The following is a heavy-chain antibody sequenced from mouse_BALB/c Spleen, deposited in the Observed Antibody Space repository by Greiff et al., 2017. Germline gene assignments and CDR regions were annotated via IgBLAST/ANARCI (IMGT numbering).Heavy chain of an antibody. D-gene: IGHD1-2*01. CDR3: ARGGRLNFDD. CDR2: ISSGSSTI. Sequence: EVMLVESGGGLVQPGGSRKLSCAASGFTFSSFGMHWVRQAPEKGLEWVAYISSGSSTIYYADTVKGRFTISRDNPKNTLFLQMTSLRSEDTAMYYCARGGRLNFDDWGQGTTLTVSS. J-gene: IGHJ2*01. V-gene: IGHV5-17*02. CDR1: GFTFSSFG.